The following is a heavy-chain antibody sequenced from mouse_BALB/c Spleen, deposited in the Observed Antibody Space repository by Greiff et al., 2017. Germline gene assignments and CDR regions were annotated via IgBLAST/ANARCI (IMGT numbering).Heavy chain of an antibody. CDR2: ISSGGST. Sequence: EVKLMESGGGLVKPGGSLKLSCAASGFTFSSYAMSWVRQTPEKRLEWVASISSGGSTYYPDSVKGRFTISRDNARNILYLQMSSLRSEDTAMYYCARCGNSYYAMDYWGQGTSVTVSS. J-gene: IGHJ4*01. D-gene: IGHD2-1*01. V-gene: IGHV5-6-5*01. CDR3: ARCGNSYYAMDY. CDR1: GFTFSSYA.